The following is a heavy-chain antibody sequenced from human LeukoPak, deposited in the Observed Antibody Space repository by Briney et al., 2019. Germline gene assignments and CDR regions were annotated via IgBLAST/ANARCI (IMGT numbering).Heavy chain of an antibody. D-gene: IGHD4-17*01. CDR2: ISAYNGNT. V-gene: IGHV1-18*01. CDR3: ASVTTVTTKGHGAFDI. CDR1: GGTFSSYA. Sequence: ASVKVSCKASGGTFSSYAISWVRQAPGQGLEWMGWISAYNGNTNYAQKLQGRVTMTTDTSTSTAYMELSSLRSEDTAVYYCASVTTVTTKGHGAFDIWGQGTMVTVSS. J-gene: IGHJ3*02.